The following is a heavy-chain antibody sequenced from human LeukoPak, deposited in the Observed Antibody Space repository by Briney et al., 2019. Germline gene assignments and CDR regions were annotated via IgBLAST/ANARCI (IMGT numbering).Heavy chain of an antibody. CDR1: GYTFTSYD. CDR3: ARGRGNDYYGSGGYYRQANYYYYYYMDV. CDR2: MNPNSGNT. J-gene: IGHJ6*03. V-gene: IGHV1-8*01. D-gene: IGHD3-10*01. Sequence: ASVKVSCKASGYTFTSYDINWVRQATGQGLEWMGWMNPNSGNTGYAQNFQGRVTMTRNTSISTAYMELSSLRSEDTAVYYCARGRGNDYYGSGGYYRQANYYYYYYMDVWGKGTTVTISS.